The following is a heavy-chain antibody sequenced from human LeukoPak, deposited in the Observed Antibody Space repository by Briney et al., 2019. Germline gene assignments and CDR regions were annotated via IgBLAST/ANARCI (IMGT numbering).Heavy chain of an antibody. CDR1: GFTFSSYW. D-gene: IGHD4-17*01. Sequence: GGSLRLSCAASGFTFSSYWMHWVRQAPGKGLVWVSRINSDGSSTSYADSVKGRFTISRDNAKNTLYPQMNSLRAEDTAVYCCAKGSEYGDYVDYWGQGTLVTVSS. CDR2: INSDGSST. CDR3: AKGSEYGDYVDY. V-gene: IGHV3-74*01. J-gene: IGHJ4*02.